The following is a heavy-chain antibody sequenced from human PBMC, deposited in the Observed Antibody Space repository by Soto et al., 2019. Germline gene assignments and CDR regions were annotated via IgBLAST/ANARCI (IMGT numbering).Heavy chain of an antibody. CDR1: GGSISSGGYY. V-gene: IGHV4-31*03. Sequence: QVQLQESGPGLVKPSPTLSLTCTVSGGSISSGGYYWSWIRQQPGKGLEWIGYIYYSGSTYYNPSLKSRVTISVDTSKNQFALKLSSVTAADTAVYYCARDRRCSGGSCYSLLGGWFDPWGQGTLVTVSS. CDR3: ARDRRCSGGSCYSLLGGWFDP. J-gene: IGHJ5*02. D-gene: IGHD2-15*01. CDR2: IYYSGST.